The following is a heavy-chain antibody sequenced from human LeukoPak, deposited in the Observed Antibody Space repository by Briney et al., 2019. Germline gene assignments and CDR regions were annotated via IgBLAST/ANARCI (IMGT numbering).Heavy chain of an antibody. CDR1: GFTFSSHW. CDR2: IKQDGSEK. V-gene: IGHV3-7*01. D-gene: IGHD2-15*01. CDR3: ARGWTLDY. J-gene: IGHJ4*02. Sequence: PGGSLRLSCAASGFTFSSHWMSWVRQAPGKGLEWVANIKQDGSEKYYVDSVKGRFTISRDNAKNSLYLQMNSLRAEDTAVYYCARGWTLDYWGQGTLVTVSS.